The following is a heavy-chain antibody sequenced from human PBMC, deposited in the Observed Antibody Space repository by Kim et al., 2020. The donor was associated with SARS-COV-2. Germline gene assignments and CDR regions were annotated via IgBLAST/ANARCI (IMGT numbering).Heavy chain of an antibody. CDR3: AKDSSVITIFGVVHYMDV. CDR2: ISYDGSNK. D-gene: IGHD3-3*01. J-gene: IGHJ6*03. Sequence: GGSLRLSCAASGFTFNSYGMHWVRQAPGKGLEWVAVISYDGSNKYYADSVKGRFTISRDNSKNTLYLQMNSLRAEDTAVYYCAKDSSVITIFGVVHYMDVWGKGTTVTVSS. V-gene: IGHV3-30*18. CDR1: GFTFNSYG.